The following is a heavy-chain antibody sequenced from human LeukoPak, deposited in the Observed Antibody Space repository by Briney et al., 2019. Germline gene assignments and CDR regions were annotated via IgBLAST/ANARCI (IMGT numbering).Heavy chain of an antibody. CDR3: ARATYYYDSSGYYWGLDY. V-gene: IGHV6-1*01. D-gene: IGHD3-22*01. CDR2: TYYRSKWYN. CDR1: GDSVSSNSAA. J-gene: IGHJ4*02. Sequence: SQTLSFTCAISGDSVSSNSAAWNSIRQSPSRGLEWLGRTYYRSKWYNDYAVSVKSRITINPDTSKNQFSLQLNSVTPEDTAVYYCARATYYYDSSGYYWGLDYWGQGTLVTVSS.